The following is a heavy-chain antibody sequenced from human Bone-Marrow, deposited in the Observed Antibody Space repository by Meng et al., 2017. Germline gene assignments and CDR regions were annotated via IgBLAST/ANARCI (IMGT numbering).Heavy chain of an antibody. CDR3: AHMGSAVTTDYYCYGMDV. J-gene: IGHJ6*02. V-gene: IGHV2-5*02. CDR2: IYWDDDK. D-gene: IGHD4-17*01. Sequence: SGPTLVKPTQTLTLTCTFSGFSLSTSGVGVGWIRQPPGKALEWLALIYWDDDKRYSPSLKSRLTITKDTSKNQVVLTMTNMDPVDTATYYCAHMGSAVTTDYYCYGMDVWGQGTTVTVSS. CDR1: GFSLSTSGVG.